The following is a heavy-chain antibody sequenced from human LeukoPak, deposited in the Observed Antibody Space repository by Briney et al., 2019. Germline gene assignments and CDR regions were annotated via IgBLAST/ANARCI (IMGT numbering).Heavy chain of an antibody. J-gene: IGHJ4*02. CDR1: GGSISSSSYS. Sequence: PSETLSLTCTVSGGSISSSSYSWGWIRQPPGKGLEWIGSIYYSGSTYYNPSLKSRVTISVDTSKNQFSLKLSSVTAADTAVYYCARHSAGYGAHDYWGQGTLVTVSS. D-gene: IGHD4-17*01. CDR3: ARHSAGYGAHDY. CDR2: IYYSGST. V-gene: IGHV4-39*01.